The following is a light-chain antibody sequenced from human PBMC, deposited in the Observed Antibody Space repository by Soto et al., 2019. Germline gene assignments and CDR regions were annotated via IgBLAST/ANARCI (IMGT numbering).Light chain of an antibody. CDR1: SSDVGGYNY. Sequence: QSVLTQPPSASGSPGQSVTISCTGTSSDVGGYNYVSWFQHPPGKAPKLMIYEVSKRPSGVPDRFSGSKSGHTASLTVSGLQTEDEAEYYCSSYAGSNNFVFGTGTKLTVL. V-gene: IGLV2-8*01. CDR2: EVS. CDR3: SSYAGSNNFV. J-gene: IGLJ1*01.